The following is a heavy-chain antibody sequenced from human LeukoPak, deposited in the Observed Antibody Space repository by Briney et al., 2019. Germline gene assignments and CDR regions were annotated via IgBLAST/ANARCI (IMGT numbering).Heavy chain of an antibody. CDR3: ASSGTASRGAMDV. D-gene: IGHD1-1*01. Sequence: GGSLRLSCAASGLTCSSNFMTWVRQAPGKGVEWGSAMYSGGSTFYADSVRRRFNISRDNSKKTIFLQMSSLRVEDAAVYYCASSGTASRGAMDVWGQGTTVTVSS. J-gene: IGHJ6*02. CDR2: MYSGGST. CDR1: GLTCSSNF. V-gene: IGHV3-66*01.